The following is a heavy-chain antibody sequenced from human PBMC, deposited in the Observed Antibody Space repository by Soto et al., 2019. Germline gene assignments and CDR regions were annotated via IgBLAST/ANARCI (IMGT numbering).Heavy chain of an antibody. CDR3: ARGVEKGYCSSTSCWYYYYMDV. D-gene: IGHD2-2*01. CDR1: GYTFTSYG. J-gene: IGHJ6*03. V-gene: IGHV1-18*01. CDR2: ISAYNGNT. Sequence: GASVKVSCKASGYTFTSYGISWVRQAPGQGLEWMGWISAYNGNTNYAQKLQGRVTMTTDTSTSTAYMELRSLRSDDTAVYYCARGVEKGYCSSTSCWYYYYMDVWGKGTTVTVSS.